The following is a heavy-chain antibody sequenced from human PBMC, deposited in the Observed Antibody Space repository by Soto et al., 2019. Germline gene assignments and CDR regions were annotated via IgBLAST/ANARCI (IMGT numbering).Heavy chain of an antibody. CDR3: ARKIIAVAGPDY. J-gene: IGHJ4*02. CDR2: IYWDDDK. CDR1: GFSLSTSGVG. V-gene: IGHV2-5*02. D-gene: IGHD6-19*01. Sequence: QITLKESGPTLVKPTQTLTLTCTFSGFSLSTSGVGVGWIRQPPGKALEWLALIYWDDDKRYSPSLKSRLTITKDTSKNQVVLTMTNMDPVDTATYYCARKIIAVAGPDYWGQGTLVTVSS.